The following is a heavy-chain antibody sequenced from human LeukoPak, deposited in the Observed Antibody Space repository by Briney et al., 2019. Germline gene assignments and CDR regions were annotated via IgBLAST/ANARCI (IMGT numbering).Heavy chain of an antibody. Sequence: PSETLTLTCTVSDGSFSDYYWSWIRQPPGKGLEWIGYISNSGSTNYNPSLKSRVTISVDTSKNQFSLKLSSVTAADTAVYCCAKSSGWYFDHWGQGTLVTVS. J-gene: IGHJ4*02. D-gene: IGHD6-19*01. CDR1: DGSFSDYY. CDR3: AKSSGWYFDH. V-gene: IGHV4-59*08. CDR2: ISNSGST.